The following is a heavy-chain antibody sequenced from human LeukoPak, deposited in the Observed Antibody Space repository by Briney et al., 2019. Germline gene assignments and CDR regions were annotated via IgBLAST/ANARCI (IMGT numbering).Heavy chain of an antibody. Sequence: SQTLTLTCALSGDSVSSNSAAWNWIRQSPSRGLEWLGRTYYRSKWYYDYAASVKSRIIINPDTSKNQFSLQLSSVTPEDTAVYYCAKTENNWSYGMDVWGQGTTVTVSS. V-gene: IGHV6-1*01. CDR2: TYYRSKWYY. D-gene: IGHD1-20*01. CDR3: AKTENNWSYGMDV. J-gene: IGHJ6*02. CDR1: GDSVSSNSAA.